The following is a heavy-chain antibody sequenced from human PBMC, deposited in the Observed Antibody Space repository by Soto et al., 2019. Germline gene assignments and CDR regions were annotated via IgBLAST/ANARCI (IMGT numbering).Heavy chain of an antibody. J-gene: IGHJ4*02. CDR2: IYYSGST. V-gene: IGHV4-31*03. Sequence: SETLSLTCTVSGGSISSGGYYWNWIRQHPGKGLEWIGYIYYSGSTNYNPSLESRITMSVDTSKNQFSLKLNSVTAADTAVYYCARESDWPRGYFESWGQGIQVTVSS. CDR1: GGSISSGGYY. D-gene: IGHD2-21*01. CDR3: ARESDWPRGYFES.